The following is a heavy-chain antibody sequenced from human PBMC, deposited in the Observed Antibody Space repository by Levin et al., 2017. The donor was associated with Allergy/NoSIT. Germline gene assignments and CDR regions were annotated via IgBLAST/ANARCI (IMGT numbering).Heavy chain of an antibody. CDR2: INHSETT. V-gene: IGHV4-4*02. J-gene: IGHJ3*01. D-gene: IGHD2-2*01. CDR3: ARYCSGTCYGAFDL. CDR1: GGSISSSNW. Sequence: SETLSLTCAVSGGSISSSNWWSWVRQPPGKGLEWIGEINHSETTNYNPSLKSRGTISLDKSRNQFSLKLSSVTAADTAIYYCARYCSGTCYGAFDLWGQGTMVTVSS.